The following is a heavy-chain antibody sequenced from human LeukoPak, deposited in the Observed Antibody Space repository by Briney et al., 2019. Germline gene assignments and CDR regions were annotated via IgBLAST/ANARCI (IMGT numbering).Heavy chain of an antibody. Sequence: SETLSLTCTVSGGSISSSSYYWGWTRQPPGKGLERIGSIYYSGSTYYNPSLKSRVTISVDTSKNQFSLKLSSVTAADTAVYYCARDAPIGYGGNSNWFDPWGQGTLVTVSS. J-gene: IGHJ5*02. CDR1: GGSISSSSYY. CDR2: IYYSGST. D-gene: IGHD4-23*01. V-gene: IGHV4-39*01. CDR3: ARDAPIGYGGNSNWFDP.